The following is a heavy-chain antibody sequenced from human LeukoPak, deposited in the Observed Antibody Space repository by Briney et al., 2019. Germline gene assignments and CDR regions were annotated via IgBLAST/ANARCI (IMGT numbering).Heavy chain of an antibody. Sequence: KPSETLSLTCAVPDYSISSGDYWGWIRQPPGKGLEWIGSVYHSGSTHYSPSLKSRVTISVDTSKNQFSLKLSSVTAADTAVYYCARNDSSGYFDYWGQGTLVTVSS. CDR2: VYHSGST. CDR3: ARNDSSGYFDY. CDR1: DYSISSGDY. J-gene: IGHJ4*02. D-gene: IGHD3-22*01. V-gene: IGHV4-38-2*01.